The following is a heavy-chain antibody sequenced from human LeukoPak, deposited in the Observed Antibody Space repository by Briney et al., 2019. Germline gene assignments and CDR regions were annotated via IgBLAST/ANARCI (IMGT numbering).Heavy chain of an antibody. CDR3: ARGRPVGDY. Sequence: LSGGSLRLSCAASGFTFSRYYMHWVRQAPGKGLVWVSRINSDGSSTTYADSVKGRFTISRDNAKNTLYLQMNSLKVEDTAVYYCARGRPVGDYWGQGTLVTVSS. D-gene: IGHD1-26*01. CDR2: INSDGSST. J-gene: IGHJ4*02. CDR1: GFTFSRYY. V-gene: IGHV3-74*01.